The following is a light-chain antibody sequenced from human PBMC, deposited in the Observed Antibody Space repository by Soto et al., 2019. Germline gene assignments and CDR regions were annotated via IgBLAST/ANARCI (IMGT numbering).Light chain of an antibody. Sequence: EIVLTQSPASLSLSPGERATLSCRASQSVSNYLAWYQQKPGQPPRLLIYDASNRATGIQAWFSGSGSGTDFPLTISSLEHEDFVFYYWQHRSNWPWTFGQGTKVEIK. J-gene: IGKJ1*01. CDR3: QHRSNWPWT. CDR2: DAS. CDR1: QSVSNY. V-gene: IGKV3-11*01.